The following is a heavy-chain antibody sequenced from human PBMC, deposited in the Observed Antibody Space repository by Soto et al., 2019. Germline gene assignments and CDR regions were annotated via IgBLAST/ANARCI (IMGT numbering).Heavy chain of an antibody. V-gene: IGHV6-1*01. J-gene: IGHJ6*02. CDR1: GGSVSSNSAA. CDR2: TYYRSKWYN. CDR3: ARRGVDKAMVRDYGMDV. Sequence: LQTLSLTCAISGGSVSSNSAAWNWIRQSPSRGLEWLGRTYYRSKWYNDYAVSVKSRITINPDTSKNQFSLQLNSVTPEDTAVYYCARRGVDKAMVRDYGMDVWGQGTPVTVSS. D-gene: IGHD5-18*01.